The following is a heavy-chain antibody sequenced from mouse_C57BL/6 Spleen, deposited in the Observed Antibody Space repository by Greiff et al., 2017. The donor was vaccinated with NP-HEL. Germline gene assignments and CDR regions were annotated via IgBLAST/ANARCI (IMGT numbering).Heavy chain of an antibody. CDR3: AREDYYGSSSFAY. CDR1: GYAFSSYW. Sequence: QVQLQQSGAELVKPGASVKISCKASGYAFSSYWMNWVKQRPGKGLEWIGQIYPGDGDTNSNGKFKGKAPLTADQSSSTAYMQLSSLTSEDAAVYFCAREDYYGSSSFAYWGQGTLVTVSA. J-gene: IGHJ3*01. D-gene: IGHD1-1*01. CDR2: IYPGDGDT. V-gene: IGHV1-80*01.